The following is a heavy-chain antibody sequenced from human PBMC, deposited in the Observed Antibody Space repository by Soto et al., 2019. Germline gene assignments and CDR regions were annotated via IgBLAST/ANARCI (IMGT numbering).Heavy chain of an antibody. CDR1: GGSFSGYY. D-gene: IGHD3-10*01. CDR3: ARDHYGSGSYVHWFDP. J-gene: IGHJ5*02. V-gene: IGHV4-34*01. Sequence: SETLSLTCAVYGGSFSGYYWSWIRQPPGKGLEWIGEINHSGSTNYNPSLKSRVTISVDTSKNQFSLKLSSVTAADTAVYYCARDHYGSGSYVHWFDPWGQGTLVTVSS. CDR2: INHSGST.